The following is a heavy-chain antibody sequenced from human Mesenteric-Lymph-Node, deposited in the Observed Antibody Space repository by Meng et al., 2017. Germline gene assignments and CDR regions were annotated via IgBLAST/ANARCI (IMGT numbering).Heavy chain of an antibody. CDR3: AKDLMSDFYDSSGQGDY. J-gene: IGHJ4*02. D-gene: IGHD3-22*01. CDR1: GFRFSNYD. V-gene: IGHV3-23*01. CDR2: ISNSGGST. Sequence: GESLKISCVVSGFRFSNYDMRWVRQAPGKGLEWVSSISNSGGSTYYADSVKGRFTISRDNSKNTLYLQMNSLRAEDADIYFCAKDLMSDFYDSSGQGDYWGQGTLVTVSS.